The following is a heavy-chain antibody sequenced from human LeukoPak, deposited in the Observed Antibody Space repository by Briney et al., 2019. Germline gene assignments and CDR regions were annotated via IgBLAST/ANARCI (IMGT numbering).Heavy chain of an antibody. Sequence: PGGSLRLSCAASGFTLSSYSMNWVRQAPGKGLEWVSSISSSSSYIYYADSVKGRFTISRDNAKNSLYLQMNSLRAEDTAVYYCARDLRGVARGLFDYWGQGTLVTVSS. D-gene: IGHD3-10*01. CDR1: GFTLSSYS. CDR3: ARDLRGVARGLFDY. CDR2: ISSSSSYI. V-gene: IGHV3-21*01. J-gene: IGHJ4*02.